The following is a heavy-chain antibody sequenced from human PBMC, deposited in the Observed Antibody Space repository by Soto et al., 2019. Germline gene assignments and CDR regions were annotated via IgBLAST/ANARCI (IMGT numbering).Heavy chain of an antibody. V-gene: IGHV4-39*01. Sequence: QLQLQESGPGLVKPSETLSLTCTVSGGFISSSSYYWGWIRQPPGKGLEWIGSIYYSGSTYYNPSLKSRVTISVDTSKNQFSLKLSSVTAADTAVYYCARPPKVRDYYYGMDVWGQGTTVTVSS. CDR1: GGFISSSSYY. CDR3: ARPPKVRDYYYGMDV. J-gene: IGHJ6*02. CDR2: IYYSGST.